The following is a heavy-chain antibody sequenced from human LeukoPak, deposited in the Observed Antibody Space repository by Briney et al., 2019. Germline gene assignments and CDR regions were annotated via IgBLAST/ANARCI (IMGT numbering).Heavy chain of an antibody. CDR2: ISGSGGST. CDR3: AKSRSGSANWALQIFDN. CDR1: GFTFSSYA. V-gene: IGHV3-23*01. J-gene: IGHJ4*02. Sequence: GGSLRLSCAASGFTFSSYAMSWVRQAPGKGLEWVSAISGSGGSTYYADSVKGRFTISRDNARSTLYLQMNSLRAEDTALYYCAKSRSGSANWALQIFDNWGQGTLVTVSS. D-gene: IGHD1-1*01.